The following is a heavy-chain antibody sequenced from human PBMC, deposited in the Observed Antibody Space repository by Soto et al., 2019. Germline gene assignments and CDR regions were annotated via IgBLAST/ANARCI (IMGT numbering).Heavy chain of an antibody. CDR2: INAGNGNT. J-gene: IGHJ4*02. Sequence: ASVKVSCKASGYTFTSYAMHWVRQAPGQRLEWMGWINAGNGNTKYSQKFQGRVTITRDTSASTAYMELSSLRSEDTAVYYCARDASIAVAGTDYWGQGTLVTVSS. CDR1: GYTFTSYA. V-gene: IGHV1-3*01. D-gene: IGHD6-19*01. CDR3: ARDASIAVAGTDY.